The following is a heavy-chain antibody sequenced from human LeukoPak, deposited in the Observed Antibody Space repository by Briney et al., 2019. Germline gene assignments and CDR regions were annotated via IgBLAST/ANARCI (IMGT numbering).Heavy chain of an antibody. V-gene: IGHV4-59*01. CDR2: IHSNGNS. J-gene: IGHJ4*01. CDR1: GGSISSYY. D-gene: IGHD4-17*01. CDR3: AKGVTTFDS. Sequence: SETLSLTCTVSGGSISSYYWSWIRQPPGKGLEWIGYIHSNGNSNYNPSLKSRVTVSVDTSKNQFSLKLTSVTAADTAVYFCAKGVTTFDSWGHGTLVTVSS.